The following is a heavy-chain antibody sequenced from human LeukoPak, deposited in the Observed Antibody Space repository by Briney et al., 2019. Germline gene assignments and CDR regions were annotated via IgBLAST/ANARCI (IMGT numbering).Heavy chain of an antibody. CDR1: GFTFSRYA. CDR2: INNIGENT. D-gene: IGHD3-3*01. J-gene: IGHJ3*02. CDR3: VKDRPSGPPDAFDI. V-gene: IGHV3-23*01. Sequence: GGSLRLSCATSGFTFSRYAMSWVRQAPGKGLEWVSSINNIGENTFYADSVKGRFTISRDNSKTTLFLQMNGLRADDTAIYYCVKDRPSGPPDAFDIWGQGTMVTVSS.